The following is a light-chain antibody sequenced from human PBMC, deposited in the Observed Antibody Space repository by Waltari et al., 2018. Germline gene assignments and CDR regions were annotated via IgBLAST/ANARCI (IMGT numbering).Light chain of an antibody. J-gene: IGKJ1*01. CDR2: GAS. Sequence: EIVLTQSPGTLSLSPGESATLSCRASQSVSSSYVAWYQQKPGQAPRLIIYGASSRATSIAGRCSGRGSSKDFTLTISRLEAEDFAVYYWQQYGSSLTFGQGTKVEIK. CDR3: QQYGSSLT. V-gene: IGKV3-20*01. CDR1: QSVSSSY.